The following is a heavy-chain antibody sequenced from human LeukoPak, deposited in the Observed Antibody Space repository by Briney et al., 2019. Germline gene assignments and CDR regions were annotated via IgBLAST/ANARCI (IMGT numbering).Heavy chain of an antibody. CDR1: GGSISSSSYY. D-gene: IGHD3-3*01. J-gene: IGHJ3*02. CDR2: IYYSGST. Sequence: KPSETLSLTCTVSGGSISSSSYYWGWIRQPPGKGLEWIGSIYYSGSTYYNPSLKSRVTISVDTSKNQFSLKLSSVTAADTAVYYCARTRRITIFGVEPPWAFDIWGQGTMVTVSS. V-gene: IGHV4-39*07. CDR3: ARTRRITIFGVEPPWAFDI.